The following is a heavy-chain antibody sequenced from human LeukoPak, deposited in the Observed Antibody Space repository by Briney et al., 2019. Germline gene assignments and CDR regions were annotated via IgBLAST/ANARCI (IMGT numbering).Heavy chain of an antibody. D-gene: IGHD3-9*01. CDR3: ARGWAAYYDILTRVGYYYYGMDV. CDR1: GYTFTGYY. J-gene: IGHJ6*02. CDR2: INPNSGGT. Sequence: GASVKVSCKASGYTFTGYYMHWVRQAPGQGLEWMGWINPNSGGTNYAQKFQGRVTMTRDTSISTAYMELSSLRSEDTAVYYCARGWAAYYDILTRVGYYYYGMDVWGQGTTVTVSS. V-gene: IGHV1-2*02.